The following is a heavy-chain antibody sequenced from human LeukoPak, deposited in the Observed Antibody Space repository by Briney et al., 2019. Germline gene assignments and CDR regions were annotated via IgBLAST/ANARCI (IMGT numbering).Heavy chain of an antibody. J-gene: IGHJ4*02. CDR1: GFTFDDYA. D-gene: IGHD2-2*01. CDR2: ISWNSGSI. CDR3: AKAIYCSSTSCSGFDY. Sequence: GGYLRLYCAASGFTFDDYAMLWVRQAPGKGLEWVSGISWNSGSIGYADSVKGRFTISRDNAKNSLYLQMNSLRAEDTALYYCAKAIYCSSTSCSGFDYWGQGTLVTVSS. V-gene: IGHV3-9*01.